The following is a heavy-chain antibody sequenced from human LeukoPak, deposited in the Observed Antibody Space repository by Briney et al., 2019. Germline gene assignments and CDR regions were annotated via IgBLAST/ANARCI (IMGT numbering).Heavy chain of an antibody. CDR1: GFTFSSYS. CDR3: ARAPRPGFWSGFCEF. V-gene: IGHV3-21*01. Sequence: GGSLRLSCAASGFTFSSYSMNWVRQAPGKGLEWVSSISSSSSYIYYADSVKGRFTISRDNAKNSLYLQMNSLRGEDTAVYYCARAPRPGFWSGFCEFWGQGTLVTVSS. CDR2: ISSSSSYI. D-gene: IGHD3-3*01. J-gene: IGHJ4*02.